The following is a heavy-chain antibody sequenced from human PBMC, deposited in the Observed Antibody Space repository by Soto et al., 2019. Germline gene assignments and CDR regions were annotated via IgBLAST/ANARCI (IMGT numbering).Heavy chain of an antibody. CDR3: ARGTRALITSFFAY. D-gene: IGHD1-20*01. J-gene: IGHJ4*02. CDR2: VHESGST. V-gene: IGHV4-59*03. Sequence: SETLSLTCSVSGDAISNFYWSWIRQTPGRGLEWIGCVHESGSTDYNPSLKGRVTISLHTSKSQFSLSLRSATAADTANYYCARGTRALITSFFAYWGQGIPVTVSS. CDR1: GDAISNFY.